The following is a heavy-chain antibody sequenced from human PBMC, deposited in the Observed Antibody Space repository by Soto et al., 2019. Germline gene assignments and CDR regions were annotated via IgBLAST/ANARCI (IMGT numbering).Heavy chain of an antibody. J-gene: IGHJ4*02. D-gene: IGHD6-13*01. V-gene: IGHV3-49*04. Sequence: SLRLSCTASGFTFGDYAMSWVRQARGKGLEWVGFIRSKAYSGTTEYAASVKGRFTISRDDSKSIAYLQMNSLKTEDTAVYYCTIYGRSWYGGGYWGQGTLVTDSS. CDR3: TIYGRSWYGGGY. CDR2: IRSKAYSGTT. CDR1: GFTFGDYA.